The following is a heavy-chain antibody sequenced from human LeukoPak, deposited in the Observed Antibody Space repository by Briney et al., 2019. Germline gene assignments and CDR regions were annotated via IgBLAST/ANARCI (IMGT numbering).Heavy chain of an antibody. CDR3: ARERPGPDYGSGSF. CDR1: GYTFTSYG. V-gene: IGHV1-18*01. CDR2: ISAYNGNT. J-gene: IGHJ4*02. D-gene: IGHD3-10*01. Sequence: GASVKVSCKASGYTFTSYGISWVRQAPGQGLEWMGWISAYNGNTNYAQKLQGRVTMTTDTSTSTAYMELRSLRSDDTAVYYCARERPGPDYGSGSFWGQGTLVTVSS.